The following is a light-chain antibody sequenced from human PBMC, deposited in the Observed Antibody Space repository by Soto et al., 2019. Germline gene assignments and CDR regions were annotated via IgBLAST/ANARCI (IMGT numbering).Light chain of an antibody. Sequence: DLQMTQSPSSLSASVGDRVTITCRASQSISSYLNWYQQKPGKAPNLLLYAASSLQSWVPSRFSGSGSGTDFTLTISSLQPEDFATYYCQQSYSTPRTFGQGTKVEIK. J-gene: IGKJ1*01. CDR3: QQSYSTPRT. CDR1: QSISSY. CDR2: AAS. V-gene: IGKV1-39*01.